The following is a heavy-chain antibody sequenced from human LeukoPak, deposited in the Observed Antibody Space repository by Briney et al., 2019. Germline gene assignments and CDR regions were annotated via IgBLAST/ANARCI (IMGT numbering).Heavy chain of an antibody. D-gene: IGHD5-12*01. V-gene: IGHV3-7*01. Sequence: GGSLRLSCAASEFTFSAFWMSWVRQAPGKGLEWVANINQDGSRKHYVDSVKGRSTVSRDNAEKSLYLQTNSLRAEDTAIYYCARLWGDATIFDLWGQGTLVTVSS. CDR1: EFTFSAFW. CDR2: INQDGSRK. CDR3: ARLWGDATIFDL. J-gene: IGHJ4*02.